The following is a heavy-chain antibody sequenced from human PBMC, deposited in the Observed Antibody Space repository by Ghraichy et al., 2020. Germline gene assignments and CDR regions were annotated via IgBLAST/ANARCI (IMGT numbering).Heavy chain of an antibody. Sequence: GGSLRLSCAASGFTFSSYSMNWVRQAPGKGLEWVSYISSSSSTIYYADSVKGRFTISRDNAKNSLYLQMNSLRAEDTAVYYCARMRAVIVSSLDAFYIWGQGTMVTVSS. D-gene: IGHD3-22*01. CDR3: ARMRAVIVSSLDAFYI. V-gene: IGHV3-48*01. CDR2: ISSSSSTI. J-gene: IGHJ3*02. CDR1: GFTFSSYS.